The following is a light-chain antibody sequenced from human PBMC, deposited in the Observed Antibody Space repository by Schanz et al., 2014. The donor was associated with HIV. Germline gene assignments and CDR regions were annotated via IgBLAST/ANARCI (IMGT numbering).Light chain of an antibody. CDR3: QSFDSSLNGVV. J-gene: IGLJ3*02. V-gene: IGLV1-40*01. Sequence: QSVLTQPPSVSGAPGQRVTISCTGSSSNIGAGHDVHWYQQFPGTAPKLLIYDNNNRPSGVPDRFSGSKSGSSASLAISGLQAEDEADYFCQSFDSSLNGVVFGGGTKLTVL. CDR2: DNN. CDR1: SSNIGAGHD.